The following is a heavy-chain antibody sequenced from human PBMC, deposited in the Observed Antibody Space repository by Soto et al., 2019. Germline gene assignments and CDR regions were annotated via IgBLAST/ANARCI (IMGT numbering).Heavy chain of an antibody. CDR2: IIPIFGTA. CDR1: GGTFSSYA. V-gene: IGHV1-69*01. J-gene: IGHJ6*02. Sequence: QVQLVQSGAEVKKPGASVKVSCKASGGTFSSYAISWVRQAPGQGLEWMGGIIPIFGTANYAQNFQGRVTITADDSTSTAYMELSSLSSEDTAVYYCASSRTRAHATTYYYYCMDFWGQGTTVTVSS. D-gene: IGHD4-4*01. CDR3: ASSRTRAHATTYYYYCMDF.